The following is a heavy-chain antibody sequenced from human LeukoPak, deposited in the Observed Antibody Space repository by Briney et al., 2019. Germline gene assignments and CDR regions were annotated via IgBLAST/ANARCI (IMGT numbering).Heavy chain of an antibody. D-gene: IGHD1-26*01. J-gene: IGHJ5*02. CDR3: ARDLGSWDYQTCYFDA. CDR1: GFCFSTHG. CDR2: IWYDGSQK. Sequence: GGSLRLSCAASGFCFSTHGFHWVGQAPGKGREGVAVIWYDGSQKKYADSVKGRLTISRDDSKSMLYLQMHSLRADDQAVFHWARDLGSWDYQTCYFDAWGQGTLVTVS. V-gene: IGHV3-33*01.